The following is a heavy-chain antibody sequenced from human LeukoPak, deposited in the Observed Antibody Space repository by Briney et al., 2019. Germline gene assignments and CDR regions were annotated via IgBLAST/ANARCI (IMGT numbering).Heavy chain of an antibody. CDR2: IYYSGST. V-gene: IGHV4-59*01. Sequence: PSETLSLTCTVSGGPISSYYWSWIRQPPGKGLEWIGYIYYSGSTNYNPSLKSRVTISVDTSKNQFSLKLSSVTAADTAVYYCASTYSSSPGNWFDPWGQGTLVTVSS. CDR1: GGPISSYY. D-gene: IGHD6-6*01. CDR3: ASTYSSSPGNWFDP. J-gene: IGHJ5*02.